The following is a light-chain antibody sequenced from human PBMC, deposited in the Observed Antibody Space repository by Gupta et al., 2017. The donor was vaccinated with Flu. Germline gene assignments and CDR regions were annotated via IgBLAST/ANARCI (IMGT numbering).Light chain of an antibody. Sequence: SYVLPHPPSVAVAPGQTARITCGGNSVASKSVNWYQQKSGQAPVLVVYDDSDRPSGIPERFSGSNYGNTATLTISRVEAGDEADYYCQVWNRGSDNYVFGSGTKVTVL. CDR3: QVWNRGSDNYV. V-gene: IGLV3-21*02. CDR2: DDS. CDR1: SVASKS. J-gene: IGLJ1*01.